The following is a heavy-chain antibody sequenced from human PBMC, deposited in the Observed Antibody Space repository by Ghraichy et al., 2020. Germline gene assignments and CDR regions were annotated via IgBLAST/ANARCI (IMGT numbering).Heavy chain of an antibody. CDR3: AKDLCSSTSCYYYYYMDV. V-gene: IGHV3-23*01. CDR2: ISGSGGST. J-gene: IGHJ6*03. D-gene: IGHD2-2*01. CDR1: GFTFSSYA. Sequence: GGSLRLSCAASGFTFSSYAMSWVRQAPGKGLECVSAISGSGGSTYYADSVKGRFTISRDNSKNTLYLQMNSLRAEDTAVYYCAKDLCSSTSCYYYYYMDVWGKGTTVTVSS.